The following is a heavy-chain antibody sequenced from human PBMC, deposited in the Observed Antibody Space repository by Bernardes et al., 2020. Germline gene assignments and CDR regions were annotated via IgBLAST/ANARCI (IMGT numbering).Heavy chain of an antibody. D-gene: IGHD2-21*01. V-gene: IGHV4-34*01. J-gene: IGHJ4*02. CDR3: ARAQIANFDY. Sequence: SETLSLTCAVYGGSFSGYYWSWIRQPPGKGLEWIGEINHSGSTNYNPSLKSRVTISVDTSKNQFSLKLSSVTAADTAVYYCARAQIANFDYWGQGTLVTVSS. CDR2: INHSGST. CDR1: GGSFSGYY.